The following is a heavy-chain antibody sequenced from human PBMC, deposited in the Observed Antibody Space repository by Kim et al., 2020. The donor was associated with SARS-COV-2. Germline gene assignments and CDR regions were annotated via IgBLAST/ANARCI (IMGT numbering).Heavy chain of an antibody. D-gene: IGHD6-19*01. Sequence: SVKVSCKASGGTFSSYAISWVRQAPGQGLEWMGGIIPIFGTANYAQKFQGRVTITADESTSTAYMELSSLRSEDTAVYYCASGLHCGYSSGCDYYYGMDVWGQGTTVTVSS. CDR2: IIPIFGTA. J-gene: IGHJ6*02. CDR1: GGTFSSYA. V-gene: IGHV1-69*13. CDR3: ASGLHCGYSSGCDYYYGMDV.